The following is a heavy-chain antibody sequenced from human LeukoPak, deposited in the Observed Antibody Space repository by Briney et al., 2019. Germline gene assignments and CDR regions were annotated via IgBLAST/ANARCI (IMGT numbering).Heavy chain of an antibody. Sequence: PGGSLRLSCAASGFTFSSYAMHWVRQAPGKGLEWVAVISYDGSNKYYADSVKGRFTISRDNSENTLYLQMNSLRAEDTAVYYCAVSWFRNYFDYWGQGTLVTVSS. D-gene: IGHD6-13*01. V-gene: IGHV3-30*04. CDR2: ISYDGSNK. J-gene: IGHJ4*02. CDR1: GFTFSSYA. CDR3: AVSWFRNYFDY.